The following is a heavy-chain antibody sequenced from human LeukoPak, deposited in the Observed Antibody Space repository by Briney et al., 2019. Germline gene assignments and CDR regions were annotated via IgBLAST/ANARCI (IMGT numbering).Heavy chain of an antibody. CDR2: INPSGGST. Sequence: ASVKVSFTASGYTFTSYYMHWVRQAPGQGLEWMGIINPSGGSTSYAQKFQGRVTMTRDTSTSTVYMELSSLRSEDTAVYYCARDRRYDYVWGSYRYMWTFDYWGQGTLVTVSS. J-gene: IGHJ4*02. CDR1: GYTFTSYY. D-gene: IGHD3-16*02. CDR3: ARDRRYDYVWGSYRYMWTFDY. V-gene: IGHV1-46*01.